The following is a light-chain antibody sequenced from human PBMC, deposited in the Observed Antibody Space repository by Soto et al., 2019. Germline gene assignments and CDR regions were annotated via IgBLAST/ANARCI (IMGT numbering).Light chain of an antibody. CDR3: LLSYNGVRV. Sequence: QAVVTQEPSVTVSPGGTVTLTCGSSTGAVTSGHWPYWFQQRPGQAPRTLIYDTTNRHSWTPARFSGSLLGGKAALTLSGAQPEDEAEYYCLLSYNGVRVFGTGTNVTVL. CDR2: DTT. J-gene: IGLJ1*01. CDR1: TGAVTSGHW. V-gene: IGLV7-46*01.